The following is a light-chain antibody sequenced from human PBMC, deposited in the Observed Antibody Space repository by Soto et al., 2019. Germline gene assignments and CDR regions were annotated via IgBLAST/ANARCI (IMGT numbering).Light chain of an antibody. CDR3: QQSYSTLTWT. Sequence: DIQMTQSPSSLSASVGDRVTITCRASQSISSYLNWYQQKPGKATKLLIHAASSLQSGVPSRFSGSGSGTDFTLTISSLQPEDFATYYCQQSYSTLTWTFGQGTKVEIK. CDR2: AAS. J-gene: IGKJ1*01. V-gene: IGKV1-39*01. CDR1: QSISSY.